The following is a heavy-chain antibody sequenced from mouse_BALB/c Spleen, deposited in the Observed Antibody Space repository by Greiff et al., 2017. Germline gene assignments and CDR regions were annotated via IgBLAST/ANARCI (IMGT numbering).Heavy chain of an antibody. V-gene: IGHV1-7*01. J-gene: IGHJ4*01. Sequence: QVQLQQSGAELAKPGASVKMSCKASGYTFTSYWMHWVKQRPGQGLEWIGYINPSTGYTEYNQKFKDKATLTADKSSSTAYMQLSSLTSEDSAVYYCARPDYPYAMDYWGQGTSVTVSA. CDR2: INPSTGYT. CDR1: GYTFTSYW. CDR3: ARPDYPYAMDY. D-gene: IGHD2-4*01.